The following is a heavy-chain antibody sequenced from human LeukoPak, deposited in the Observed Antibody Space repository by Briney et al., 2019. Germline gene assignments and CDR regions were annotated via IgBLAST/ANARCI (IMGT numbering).Heavy chain of an antibody. Sequence: SETLSLTCTVSGGSISSYYWSWIRQPAGKGLEWIGRIYTSGSTNYNPSLKSRVTMSVDTSMNQFSLKLSSVTASDTVVYYCARDLVVPAAMHYYMDVWGKGTTVTVSS. V-gene: IGHV4-4*07. CDR2: IYTSGST. D-gene: IGHD2-2*01. CDR3: ARDLVVPAAMHYYMDV. J-gene: IGHJ6*03. CDR1: GGSISSYY.